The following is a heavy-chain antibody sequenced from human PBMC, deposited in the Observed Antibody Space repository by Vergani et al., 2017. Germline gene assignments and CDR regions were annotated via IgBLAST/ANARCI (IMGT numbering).Heavy chain of an antibody. V-gene: IGHV3-30*03. J-gene: IGHJ1*01. Sequence: QVHLVESGGGVVQPGRSLRLSCVVSGFTSSYYVMHWVRRAPGTGLEWVAVISYDGTQKYYAAAVKGRFTISRDNSKSTLYLQMNSLRTEDTAVYYCATKSCGTPGCQIGYFREWGQGTLVTVSS. CDR1: GFTSSYYV. CDR2: ISYDGTQK. CDR3: ATKSCGTPGCQIGYFRE. D-gene: IGHD1-1*01.